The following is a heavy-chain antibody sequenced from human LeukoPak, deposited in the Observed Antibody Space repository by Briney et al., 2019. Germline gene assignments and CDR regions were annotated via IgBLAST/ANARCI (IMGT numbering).Heavy chain of an antibody. J-gene: IGHJ4*02. V-gene: IGHV4-34*01. Sequence: SETLSLTCTVSGGSISSYYWSWIRQPPGKGLEWIGEINHSGSTNYNPSLKSRVTISVDTSKNQFSLKLSSVTAADTAVYYCARAAIGYFDYWGQGTLVTVSS. CDR1: GGSISSYY. CDR3: ARAAIGYFDY. CDR2: INHSGST.